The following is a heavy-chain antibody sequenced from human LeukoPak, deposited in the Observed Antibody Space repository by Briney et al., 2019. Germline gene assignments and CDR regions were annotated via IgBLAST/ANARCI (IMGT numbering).Heavy chain of an antibody. CDR1: GCTVSNNY. D-gene: IGHD3-22*01. CDR2: VYSGGST. CDR3: AKDSLPPTRGYYYDSSGYAIDY. V-gene: IGHV3-66*01. J-gene: IGHJ4*02. Sequence: PGGSLRLSCAASGCTVSNNYMSWVRQAPGKGREGVSSVYSGGSTFYADSVKGRFTISRDNSKNTLTLQMNSLRAEDTAVYYCAKDSLPPTRGYYYDSSGYAIDYWGQGTLVTVSS.